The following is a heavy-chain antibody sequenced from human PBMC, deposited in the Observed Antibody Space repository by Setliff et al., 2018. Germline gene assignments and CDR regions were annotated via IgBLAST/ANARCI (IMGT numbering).Heavy chain of an antibody. Sequence: SETLSLTCTVSGGSVNSGYDNWNWLRQPAGKGLEWIGHINRRGSTNFTPSLKSRVTISLDTSKNQFSLNLTSVTAADTAAYYCARASSGWYSAYYYYMDVWGKGTTVTVSS. CDR2: INRRGST. V-gene: IGHV4-61*09. D-gene: IGHD6-19*01. J-gene: IGHJ6*03. CDR3: ARASSGWYSAYYYYMDV. CDR1: GGSVNSGYDN.